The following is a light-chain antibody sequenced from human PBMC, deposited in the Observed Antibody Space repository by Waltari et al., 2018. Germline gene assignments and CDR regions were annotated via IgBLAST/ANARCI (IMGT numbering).Light chain of an antibody. CDR2: RNN. CDR1: TSTIGKHY. J-gene: IGLJ3*02. CDR3: ATWDNSLSGGV. V-gene: IGLV1-47*01. Sequence: QYVLTQPPSASGTPGQGVTISCSGTTSTIGKHYVYWYQQVPGTAPKLLMYRNNQRPSGVSDRFSGSKSGTSASLAISGLRSEDEADYYCATWDNSLSGGVFGGGTKLTVL.